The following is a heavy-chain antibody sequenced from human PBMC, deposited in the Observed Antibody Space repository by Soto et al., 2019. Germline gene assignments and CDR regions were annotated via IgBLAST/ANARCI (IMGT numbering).Heavy chain of an antibody. V-gene: IGHV1-69*12. CDR2: IIPVFGTP. J-gene: IGHJ6*02. D-gene: IGHD3-22*01. Sequence: QVQVVQSGAEVKKPGSSVKVSCKASGGSFSNYGISWVRQAPGQGLEWMGGIIPVFGTPHYAQKFQDRVTINADESTSTVYMEVSSLPSEDTAVYYCARGDATKIIVTTYYGLDVWGQGTTVTVTS. CDR1: GGSFSNYG. CDR3: ARGDATKIIVTTYYGLDV.